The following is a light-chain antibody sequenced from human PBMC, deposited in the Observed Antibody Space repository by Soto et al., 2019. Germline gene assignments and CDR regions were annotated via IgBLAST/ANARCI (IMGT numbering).Light chain of an antibody. V-gene: IGKV1-5*01. Sequence: DIQMTQSPSTLSASVGDRVTISCRASQTISSWLAWYQQKPGKAPKLLMYDASSLESAVPSRFSGSGSGTEFTLTISSLQTDDFATYYCQQYNSYPWTFGQGTKVEIK. J-gene: IGKJ1*01. CDR1: QTISSW. CDR3: QQYNSYPWT. CDR2: DAS.